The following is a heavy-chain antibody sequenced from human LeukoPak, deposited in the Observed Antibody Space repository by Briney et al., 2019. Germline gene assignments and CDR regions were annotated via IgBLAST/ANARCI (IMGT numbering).Heavy chain of an antibody. Sequence: GGSLRLSCAASGFTFSSYSMNWVRQAPGQGLEWVSSISSSSSYIYYADSVKGRFTISRDNAKNSLYLQMNSLRAEDTAVYYCARGRHYDILTGYLNPYYFDYWGQGTLVTVSS. CDR3: ARGRHYDILTGYLNPYYFDY. CDR2: ISSSSSYI. V-gene: IGHV3-21*01. CDR1: GFTFSSYS. D-gene: IGHD3-9*01. J-gene: IGHJ4*02.